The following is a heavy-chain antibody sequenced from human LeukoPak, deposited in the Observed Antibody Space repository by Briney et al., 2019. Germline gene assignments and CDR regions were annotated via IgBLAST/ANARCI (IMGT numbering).Heavy chain of an antibody. CDR3: ARMVRGIDHWFDP. Sequence: GQSLKISCHVSAFTFTSYWIAWVRQTPGKGLEWMGIIHPGDSDTRYSPSFQGQVTISADKSITTAYMQWRSMKASDTAMYYCARMVRGIDHWFDPWGQGTLVTVSS. D-gene: IGHD3-10*01. J-gene: IGHJ5*02. CDR1: AFTFTSYW. V-gene: IGHV5-51*01. CDR2: IHPGDSDT.